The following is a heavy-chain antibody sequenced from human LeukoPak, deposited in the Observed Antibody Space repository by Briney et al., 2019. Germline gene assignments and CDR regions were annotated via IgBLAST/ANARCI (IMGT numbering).Heavy chain of an antibody. D-gene: IGHD3-22*01. CDR2: INPSGGST. V-gene: IGHV1-46*01. CDR3: ARGPGGRSGYYPLEDYYYYYYMDV. Sequence: GASVKVSCKASGYTFTSYYMHWVRQAPGQGLEWMGIINPSGGSTSYAQKFQGRVTMTRDTSTSTAYMELRSLRSDDTAVYYCARGPGGRSGYYPLEDYYYYYYMDVWGKGTTVTVSS. CDR1: GYTFTSYY. J-gene: IGHJ6*03.